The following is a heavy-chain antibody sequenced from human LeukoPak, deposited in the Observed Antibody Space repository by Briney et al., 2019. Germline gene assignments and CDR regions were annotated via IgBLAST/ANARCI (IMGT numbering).Heavy chain of an antibody. CDR2: TYYRSHWYN. CDR1: GDSVSSNSAA. CDR3: ARDGYGYTSGVDGFDI. D-gene: IGHD5-18*01. J-gene: IGHJ3*02. V-gene: IGHV6-1*01. Sequence: SQTLSLTCALSGDSVSSNSAAWNWIRQSPSRGLEWLGRTYYRSHWYNYYAVSVKSRITINPDTSKNQFSLQLNSVTPEDTAVYYCARDGYGYTSGVDGFDIWGQGTMVTVSS.